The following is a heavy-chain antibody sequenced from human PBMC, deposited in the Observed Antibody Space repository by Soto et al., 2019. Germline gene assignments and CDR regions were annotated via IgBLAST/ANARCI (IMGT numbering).Heavy chain of an antibody. D-gene: IGHD3-10*01. CDR3: ARGRGSGSSFYYYGMDV. V-gene: IGHV4-59*01. J-gene: IGHJ6*02. CDR2: IYYSGST. Sequence: SETLSLTCTVSGGSISSYYWSWIRQPPGKGLEWIGYIYYSGSTNYNPSLKSRVTISVDTSKNQFSLKLSSVTAADTAVYYCARGRGSGSSFYYYGMDVWGQGTTVTVLL. CDR1: GGSISSYY.